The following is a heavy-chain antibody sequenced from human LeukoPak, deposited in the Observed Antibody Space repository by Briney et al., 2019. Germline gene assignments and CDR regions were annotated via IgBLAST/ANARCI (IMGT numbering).Heavy chain of an antibody. J-gene: IGHJ6*03. CDR2: MNPNSGNT. Sequence: ASVKVSCKASGYTFTSYDINWVRQATGQGLEWMGWMNPNSGNTGYAQKFQGRVTMTRNTSISTAYMELSSLRSEDTAVYYCANNRVVPAANPTWYYYYYMDVWGKGTTVTVSS. CDR3: ANNRVVPAANPTWYYYYYMDV. D-gene: IGHD2-2*01. V-gene: IGHV1-8*01. CDR1: GYTFTSYD.